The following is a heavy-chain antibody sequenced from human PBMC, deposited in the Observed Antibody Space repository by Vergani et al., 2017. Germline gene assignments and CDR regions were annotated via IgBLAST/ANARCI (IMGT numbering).Heavy chain of an antibody. CDR1: GGSISSYY. V-gene: IGHV4-59*08. CDR3: ARAFVSAPAPYAFAV. D-gene: IGHD2-2*01. Sequence: QVQLQESGPGLVKPSETLSLTCTVSGGSISSYYWSWIRQPPGKGLEWVGYIYYSGSTNYNPSLKSRVTISVDTSKNQFSLKLSAVTAADTAVYYCARAFVSAPAPYAFAVWVPVTIVTVAS. CDR2: IYYSGST. J-gene: IGHJ3*01.